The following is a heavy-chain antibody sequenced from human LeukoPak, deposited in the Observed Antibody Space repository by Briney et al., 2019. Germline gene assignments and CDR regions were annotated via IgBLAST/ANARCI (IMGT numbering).Heavy chain of an antibody. CDR1: GFTFSSYG. J-gene: IGHJ4*02. CDR2: IWYDGSNK. V-gene: IGHV3-33*01. CDR3: ARDPYSSGWLDY. D-gene: IGHD6-19*01. Sequence: GGSLRLSCAASGFTFSSYGMHWVRQAPGKGLEWVAVIWYDGSNKYYADSVKGRFTIPRDNSKNTLYLQMNSLRAEDTAVYYCARDPYSSGWLDYWGQGTLVTVSS.